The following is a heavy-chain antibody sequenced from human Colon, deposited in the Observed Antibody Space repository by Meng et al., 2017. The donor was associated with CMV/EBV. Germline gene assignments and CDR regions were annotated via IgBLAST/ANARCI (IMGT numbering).Heavy chain of an antibody. J-gene: IGHJ4*02. CDR3: ARGGVTTGGYDY. Sequence: LVASGGGLVKPGGSLRLSCAASGFTFTSYSMNWVRQAPGKGLEWVSSLDTTSTYIYYADSVKGRFTISRDNAKNSLYLQMNSLRADDTAIYYCARGGVTTGGYDYWGQGTLVTVSS. D-gene: IGHD6-25*01. CDR1: GFTFTSYS. V-gene: IGHV3-21*01. CDR2: LDTTSTYI.